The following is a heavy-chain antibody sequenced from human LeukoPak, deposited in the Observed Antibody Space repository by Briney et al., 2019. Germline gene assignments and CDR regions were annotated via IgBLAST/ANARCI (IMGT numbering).Heavy chain of an antibody. CDR3: ARGPGGGYDWLGH. Sequence: ASVKVSCKASGYIFTGYYLHWVRQAPGQGLEWMGWSDPSSGGTNYAQKFQGRVTMTRDTSISTAYMELSRLRSDDTAVYYCARGPGGGYDWLGHWGQGTLVTVSS. V-gene: IGHV1-2*02. J-gene: IGHJ4*02. CDR2: SDPSSGGT. D-gene: IGHD5-12*01. CDR1: GYIFTGYY.